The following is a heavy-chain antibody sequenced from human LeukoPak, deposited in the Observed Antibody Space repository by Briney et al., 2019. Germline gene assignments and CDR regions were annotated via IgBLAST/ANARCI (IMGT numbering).Heavy chain of an antibody. CDR3: ATVGYCSSTSCPPDP. Sequence: GASVKVSCKASGYTFTSYYMHWVRQAPGKGLEWMGGFDPEDGETIYAQKFQGRVTMTEDTSTDTAYMELSSLRSEDTAVYYCATVGYCSSTSCPPDPWGQGTLVTVSS. D-gene: IGHD2-2*03. V-gene: IGHV1-24*01. CDR2: FDPEDGET. CDR1: GYTFTSYY. J-gene: IGHJ5*02.